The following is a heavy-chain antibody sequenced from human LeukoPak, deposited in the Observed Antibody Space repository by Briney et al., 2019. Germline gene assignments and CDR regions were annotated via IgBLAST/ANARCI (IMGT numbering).Heavy chain of an antibody. V-gene: IGHV3-21*01. D-gene: IGHD6-25*01. CDR1: GFTFSDYS. J-gene: IGHJ6*03. Sequence: PGGSLRLSCAASGFTFSDYSMNSVRQAPGKGLEWVASISTVSTYTFYAESLKGRISISRDNAKNSLILQMSSLLAADLAVYYCTRDRSGFYYYYYMDVRGKGTTGTVSS. CDR3: TRDRSGFYYYYYMDV. CDR2: ISTVSTYT.